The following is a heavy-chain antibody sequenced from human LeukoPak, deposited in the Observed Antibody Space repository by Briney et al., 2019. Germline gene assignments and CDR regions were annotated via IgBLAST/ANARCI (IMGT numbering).Heavy chain of an antibody. CDR1: GGTSSSYA. Sequence: ASVKVSCKASGGTSSSYAISWVRQAPGQGLEWMGGIIPIFGTANYAQKFQGRVTITADESTSTAYMELSSLRSEDTAVYYCARERVQGIAVAGTFGDAFDIWGQGTMVTVSS. V-gene: IGHV1-69*13. CDR2: IIPIFGTA. J-gene: IGHJ3*02. D-gene: IGHD6-19*01. CDR3: ARERVQGIAVAGTFGDAFDI.